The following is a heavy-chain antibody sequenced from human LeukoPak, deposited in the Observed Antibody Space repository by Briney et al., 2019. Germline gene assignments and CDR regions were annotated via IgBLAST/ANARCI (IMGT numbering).Heavy chain of an antibody. CDR1: GYTFTSYD. J-gene: IGHJ6*03. D-gene: IGHD3-10*01. Sequence: ASVKVSCKASGYTFTSYDINWVRQATGQGLEWMGWMNPNSGNTGYAQKFQGRVTTTRNTSISTAYMELSSLRSEDTAVYYCARGADMVRGVIDYYYYYMDVWGKGTTVTISS. CDR2: MNPNSGNT. V-gene: IGHV1-8*01. CDR3: ARGADMVRGVIDYYYYYMDV.